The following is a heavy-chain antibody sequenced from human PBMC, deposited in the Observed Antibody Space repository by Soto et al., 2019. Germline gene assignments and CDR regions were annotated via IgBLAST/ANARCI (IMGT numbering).Heavy chain of an antibody. J-gene: IGHJ6*02. D-gene: IGHD3-10*01. CDR2: ISGSGGST. Sequence: GGSLRLSCAASGFTFSSYAMSWVRQAPGKGLEWVSAISGSGGSTYYADSVKGRFTISRDNSKNTLYLQMNSLRAEDTAVYYCAKAPLYYYGSGSYYYYGMDVWGQGTTVTVSS. CDR1: GFTFSSYA. V-gene: IGHV3-23*01. CDR3: AKAPLYYYGSGSYYYYGMDV.